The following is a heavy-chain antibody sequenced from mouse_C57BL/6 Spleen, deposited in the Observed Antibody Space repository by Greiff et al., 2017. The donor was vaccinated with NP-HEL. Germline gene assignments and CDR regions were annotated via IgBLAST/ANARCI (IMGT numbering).Heavy chain of an antibody. V-gene: IGHV1-39*01. CDR1: GYSFTDYN. CDR3: ARRDYYGSSHHWYFDV. J-gene: IGHJ1*03. CDR2: INPNYGTT. D-gene: IGHD1-1*01. Sequence: VHVKQSGPELVKPGASVKISCKASGYSFTDYNMNWVKQSNGKSLEWIGVINPNYGTTSYNQKFKGKATLTVDQSSSTAYMQLNSLTSEDSAVYYCARRDYYGSSHHWYFDVWGTGTTVTVSS.